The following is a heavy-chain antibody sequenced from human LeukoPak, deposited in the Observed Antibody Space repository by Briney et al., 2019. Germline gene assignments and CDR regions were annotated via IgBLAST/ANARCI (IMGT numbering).Heavy chain of an antibody. CDR3: ARRLRDYVLDY. CDR2: IKQDGSEK. J-gene: IGHJ4*02. CDR1: GFTSSSYW. Sequence: PGGSLRLSCAASGFTSSSYWMSWVRQAPGKGLEWVANIKQDGSEKYYVDSVKGRFTISRDNAKNSLYLQMNSLRAEDTAVYYCARRLRDYVLDYWGQGTLVTVSS. V-gene: IGHV3-7*01. D-gene: IGHD4-17*01.